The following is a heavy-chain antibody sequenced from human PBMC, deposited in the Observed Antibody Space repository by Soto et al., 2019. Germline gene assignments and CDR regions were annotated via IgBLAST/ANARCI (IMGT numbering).Heavy chain of an antibody. V-gene: IGHV1-69*02. CDR3: AGWGELAAFDI. D-gene: IGHD1-26*01. J-gene: IGHJ3*02. Sequence: QVQLVQSGAEVKKPGSSVKVSCKASEGTFSSYTISWVRQAPGQGLEWMGRIIPILGIANYAQKFQGRVTITADKTTSTAYIELSSLRSEDTAVYCCAGWGELAAFDIWGQGTMVTVSS. CDR1: EGTFSSYT. CDR2: IIPILGIA.